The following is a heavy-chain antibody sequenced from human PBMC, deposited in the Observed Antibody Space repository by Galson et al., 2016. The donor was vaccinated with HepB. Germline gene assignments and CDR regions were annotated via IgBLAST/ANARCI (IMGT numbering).Heavy chain of an antibody. J-gene: IGHJ1*01. CDR3: ARDWGY. CDR1: GFTFSSYW. D-gene: IGHD3-16*01. V-gene: IGHV3-53*01. Sequence: SLRLSCAGSGFTFSSYWMSWVRQAPGKGLEWVSIVYNSGKTYYADSVKGRFAVSRDESKNTLYLQMNSLRVEDTAVYYCARDWGYWGQGTLVTVSS. CDR2: VYNSGKT.